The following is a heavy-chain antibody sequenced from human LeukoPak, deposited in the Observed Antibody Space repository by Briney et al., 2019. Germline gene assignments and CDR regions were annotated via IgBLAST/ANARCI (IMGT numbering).Heavy chain of an antibody. V-gene: IGHV3-30*04. Sequence: GRPLRLSCAASGFTFSSYAMHWVRQAPGKGLEWVAVISYDGSNEYYADSVKGRFTISRDNSKNTLYLQMNSLRAEDTAVYYCARGVPDGVVDYWGQGTLVTVSS. D-gene: IGHD1-14*01. CDR1: GFTFSSYA. J-gene: IGHJ4*02. CDR3: ARGVPDGVVDY. CDR2: ISYDGSNE.